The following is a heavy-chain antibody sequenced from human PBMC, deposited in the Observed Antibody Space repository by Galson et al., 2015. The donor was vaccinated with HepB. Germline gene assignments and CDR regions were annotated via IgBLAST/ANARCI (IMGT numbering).Heavy chain of an antibody. CDR3: AREYGDPGYFDY. D-gene: IGHD4-17*01. J-gene: IGHJ4*02. CDR1: GGTFSSYA. V-gene: IGHV1-69*13. Sequence: SVKVSCKASGGTFSSYAISWVRQAPGQGLEWMGGIIPIFGTANYAQKFQGRVTITADESTSTAYMELSSLRSEDTAVYYCAREYGDPGYFDYWGQGTLVTVSS. CDR2: IIPIFGTA.